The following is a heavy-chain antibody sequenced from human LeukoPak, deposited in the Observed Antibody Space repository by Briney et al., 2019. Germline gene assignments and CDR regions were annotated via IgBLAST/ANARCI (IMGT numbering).Heavy chain of an antibody. CDR2: INPNSGGT. V-gene: IGHV1-2*02. CDR3: ARDGNIVVVPAAPPSDY. Sequence: ASVKVSCKASGYTFTSYGISWVRQAPGQGLEWMGWINPNSGGTNYAQKFQGRVTMTRDTSISTAYMELSRLRSDDTAVYYCARDGNIVVVPAAPPSDYWGQGTLVTVSS. J-gene: IGHJ4*02. CDR1: GYTFTSYG. D-gene: IGHD2-2*01.